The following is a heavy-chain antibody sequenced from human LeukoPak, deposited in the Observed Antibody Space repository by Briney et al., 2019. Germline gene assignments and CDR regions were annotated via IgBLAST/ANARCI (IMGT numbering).Heavy chain of an antibody. V-gene: IGHV3-21*01. CDR1: GFTFSSYS. J-gene: IGHJ4*02. D-gene: IGHD3-10*01. CDR3: AREDGDFDY. Sequence: GSLRLSCAASGFTFSSYSMNWVRQAPGKGLEWVSSISSSSSYINYADSVKGRFTISRDNAKNSLYLQMNSLRAEDTAVYYCAREDGDFDYWGQGTLVTVSS. CDR2: ISSSSSYI.